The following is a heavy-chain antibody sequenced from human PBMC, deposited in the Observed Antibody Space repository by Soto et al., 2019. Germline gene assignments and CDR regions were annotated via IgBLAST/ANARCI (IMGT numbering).Heavy chain of an antibody. J-gene: IGHJ5*02. D-gene: IGHD4-17*01. Sequence: SVKVSCKASGYTFTSYGISWVRQAPGQGLEWMGGIIPIFGTANYAQKFQGRVTITADESTSTAYMELSSLRSEDTAVYYCARELATVVTGWFDPWGPGTLVTVSS. CDR3: ARELATVVTGWFDP. CDR2: IIPIFGTA. CDR1: GYTFTSYG. V-gene: IGHV1-69*13.